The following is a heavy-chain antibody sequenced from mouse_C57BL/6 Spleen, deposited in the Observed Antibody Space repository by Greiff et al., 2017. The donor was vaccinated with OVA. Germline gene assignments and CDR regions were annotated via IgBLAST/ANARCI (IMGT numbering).Heavy chain of an antibody. CDR1: GYTFTSYW. Sequence: QVQLQQSGAELVRPGTSVKLSCKASGYTFTSYWMHWVKQRPGQGLEWIGVIDPSDSYTNYNQKFKGKATLTVDTSSSTAYMQLSSLTSEDSAVYYCARRTAQAFDYWGQGTTLTVSS. J-gene: IGHJ2*01. V-gene: IGHV1-59*01. D-gene: IGHD3-2*02. CDR2: IDPSDSYT. CDR3: ARRTAQAFDY.